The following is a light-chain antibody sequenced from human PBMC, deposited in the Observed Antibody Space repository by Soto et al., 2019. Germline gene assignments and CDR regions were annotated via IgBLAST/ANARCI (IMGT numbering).Light chain of an antibody. CDR2: EAS. CDR3: QHRSN. Sequence: EIVLTHSPAAPSFPPGERATLSCRASQSVSSYLAWYQQKPGQAPRLPIYEASNRATGIPARFSGSGSGTDFTLTISSLEPEDFALHYCQHRSNFGPGTKVDIK. V-gene: IGKV3-11*01. J-gene: IGKJ3*01. CDR1: QSVSSY.